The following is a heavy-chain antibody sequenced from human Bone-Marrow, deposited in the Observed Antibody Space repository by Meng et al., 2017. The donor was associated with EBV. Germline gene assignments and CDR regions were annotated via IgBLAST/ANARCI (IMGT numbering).Heavy chain of an antibody. CDR1: GGTFSSYA. D-gene: IGHD4-17*01. J-gene: IGHJ4*02. CDR3: ARDTHDYGDLTFFDY. Sequence: QGQLVQFGAWVKKPGSSVKVSCKASGGTFSSYAISWVRQAPGQGLEWMGGIIPIFGTANYAQKFQGRVTITADKSTSTAYMELSSLRSEDTAVYYCARDTHDYGDLTFFDYWGQGTLVTVSS. CDR2: IIPIFGTA. V-gene: IGHV1-69*06.